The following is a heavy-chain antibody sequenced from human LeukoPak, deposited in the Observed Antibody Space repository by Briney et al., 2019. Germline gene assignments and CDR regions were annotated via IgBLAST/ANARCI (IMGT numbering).Heavy chain of an antibody. J-gene: IGHJ4*02. Sequence: GGSLRLSCAASGFTFSSYWMRWVRQAPGKELVWVSRINSDGSSTSYADCVRGRFSISRDNAKNTLYLQMNSLRAEDTAVYYCARGLSGYASSLGYWGQGTLVTVSA. V-gene: IGHV3-74*01. CDR1: GFTFSSYW. CDR2: INSDGSST. D-gene: IGHD6-6*01. CDR3: ARGLSGYASSLGY.